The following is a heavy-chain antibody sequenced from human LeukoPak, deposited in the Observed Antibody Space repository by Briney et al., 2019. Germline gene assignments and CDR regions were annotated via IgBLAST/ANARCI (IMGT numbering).Heavy chain of an antibody. V-gene: IGHV4-30-4*07. CDR2: IYNSGST. CDR1: GDSISSGGYS. D-gene: IGHD5-18*01. J-gene: IGHJ5*02. CDR3: AKGAGGFSYYNWFDP. Sequence: SETLSLTCAVSGDSISSGGYSWSWIRQPPGKGLEWIGYIYNSGSTKYNPSLKSRVTISVDTSKNQFSLKLNSVTAADTAIYYCAKGAGGFSYYNWFDPWGQGTLVTVSS.